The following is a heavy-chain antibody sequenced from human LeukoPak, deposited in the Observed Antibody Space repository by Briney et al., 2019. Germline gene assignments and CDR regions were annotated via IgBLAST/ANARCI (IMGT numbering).Heavy chain of an antibody. J-gene: IGHJ4*02. CDR3: ARSPSGELDY. V-gene: IGHV1-2*02. D-gene: IGHD1-26*01. CDR2: INPDNGGT. CDR1: GYTFTSYY. Sequence: GASVKVSCKTSGYTFTSYYIHWVRQAPGQGLDYMGWINPDNGGTNCAQNFQGRVIMTRDTSISTAYMQLSRLTSDDTAVYYCARSPSGELDYWGRGTLVSVSS.